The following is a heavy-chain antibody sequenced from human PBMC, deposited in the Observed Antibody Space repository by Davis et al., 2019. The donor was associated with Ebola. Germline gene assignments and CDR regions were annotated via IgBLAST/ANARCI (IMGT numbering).Heavy chain of an antibody. D-gene: IGHD3-22*01. CDR1: GGTFTSYA. Sequence: SVKVSCKASGGTFTSYAISWVRQAPGQGLEWMGGIIPLFGTANYAQKFQDRVTITADESTSTSYMELNSLRSDDTAVYYCARGGDGDSSGFQSWFDPWGQGTLVTVSS. CDR2: IIPLFGTA. V-gene: IGHV1-69*13. J-gene: IGHJ5*02. CDR3: ARGGDGDSSGFQSWFDP.